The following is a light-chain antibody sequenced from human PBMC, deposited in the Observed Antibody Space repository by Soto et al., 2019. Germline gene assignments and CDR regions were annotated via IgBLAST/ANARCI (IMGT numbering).Light chain of an antibody. J-gene: IGKJ1*01. V-gene: IGKV1-12*01. CDR1: QGIGSW. CDR3: QQAFSFPRT. CDR2: GTS. Sequence: IQMTQSPSSLSASVGDRVTITCRASQGIGSWLAWYQQKAGKAPNLLIYGTSSLQTGVPSRFSGSGSGTDFTLTISSLQPEDFATYYCQQAFSFPRTFGQGTKVDIK.